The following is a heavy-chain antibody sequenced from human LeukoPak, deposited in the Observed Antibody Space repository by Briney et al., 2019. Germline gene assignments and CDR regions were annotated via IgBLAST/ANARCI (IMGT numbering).Heavy chain of an antibody. CDR3: ARGGVATGDY. J-gene: IGHJ4*02. CDR1: GYTFTSYG. CDR2: MNPNSGNT. V-gene: IGHV1-8*02. Sequence: GASVKVYCKASGYTFTSYGISWVRQAPGQGLEWMGWMNPNSGNTGYAQKFQGRVTMTRNTSISTAYIELSSLRSEDTAVYYCARGGVATGDYWGQGTLVTVSS. D-gene: IGHD5-12*01.